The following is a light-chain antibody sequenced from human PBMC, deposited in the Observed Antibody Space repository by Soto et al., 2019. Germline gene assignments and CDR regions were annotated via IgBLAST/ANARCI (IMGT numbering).Light chain of an antibody. CDR2: AAS. CDR3: QQGHTFPWT. Sequence: EIQITHSPCSLSASLGYRFTITFRSSQGITNYLNWYQQKLGQAPRLLIYAASTLESGVPSRFSGSGSETDFTLSITSLQPEDFATYYCQQGHTFPWTFGQGTKVDIK. CDR1: QGITNY. V-gene: IGKV1-39*01. J-gene: IGKJ1*01.